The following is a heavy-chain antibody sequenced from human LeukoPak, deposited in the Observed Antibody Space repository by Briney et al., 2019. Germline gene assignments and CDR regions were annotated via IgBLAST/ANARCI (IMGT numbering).Heavy chain of an antibody. D-gene: IGHD3-22*01. V-gene: IGHV3-53*01. CDR2: IYSGGDT. CDR1: GFTVSSNY. Sequence: GGSLRLSCAASGFTVSSNYMSWVRQAPGKGLEWVSLIYSGGDTYCADSVKGRFTISRDNSKNTLYLQMNSLRAEDTAVYYCARDNYYDTSAFDIWGQGTMVTVSS. CDR3: ARDNYYDTSAFDI. J-gene: IGHJ3*02.